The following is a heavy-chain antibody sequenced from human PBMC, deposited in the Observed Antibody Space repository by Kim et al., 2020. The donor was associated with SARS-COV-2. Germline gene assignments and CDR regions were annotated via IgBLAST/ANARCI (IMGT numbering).Heavy chain of an antibody. J-gene: IGHJ4*02. CDR1: GYTFTSYG. Sequence: ASVKVSCKASGYTFTSYGISWVRQAPGQGLEWMGWISAYNGNTNYAQKLQGRVTMTTDTSTSTAYMELRSLRSDDTAVYYCAREAVLGPYSNRPNLDYWGQGTLVTVSS. V-gene: IGHV1-18*01. D-gene: IGHD4-4*01. CDR2: ISAYNGNT. CDR3: AREAVLGPYSNRPNLDY.